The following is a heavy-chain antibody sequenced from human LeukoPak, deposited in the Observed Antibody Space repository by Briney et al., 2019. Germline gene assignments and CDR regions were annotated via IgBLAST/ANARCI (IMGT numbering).Heavy chain of an antibody. CDR1: GFTLSSYS. CDR2: ISGSVTYI. J-gene: IGHJ4*02. V-gene: IGHV3-21*01. Sequence: VGSLRLSRAVSGFTLSSYSMNWVRQAPGKGLEWVSSISGSVTYIYQADSVKGRFTISRDNAKNSLYLQMNSLRVEDTAVYYCAREFGSGSYRPYYFDFWGQGTLVTVSS. D-gene: IGHD3-10*01. CDR3: AREFGSGSYRPYYFDF.